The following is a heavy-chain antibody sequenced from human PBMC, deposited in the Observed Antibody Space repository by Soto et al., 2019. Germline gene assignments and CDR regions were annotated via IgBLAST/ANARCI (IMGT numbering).Heavy chain of an antibody. D-gene: IGHD3-9*01. V-gene: IGHV1-46*01. Sequence: GASVKVSCKASGYTFTSYYMHWVRQAPGQGLEWMGIINPSGGSTSYAQKFQGRVTMTRDTSTSTVYMELSSLRSEDTAVYYCAREMVGYYDILTGYYMPVEKPHGTYGMDVWGQGTTVTVSS. J-gene: IGHJ6*02. CDR1: GYTFTSYY. CDR3: AREMVGYYDILTGYYMPVEKPHGTYGMDV. CDR2: INPSGGST.